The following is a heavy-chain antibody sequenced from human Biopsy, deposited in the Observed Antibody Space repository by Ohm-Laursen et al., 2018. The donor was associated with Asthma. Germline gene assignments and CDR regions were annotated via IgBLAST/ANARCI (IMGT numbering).Heavy chain of an antibody. Sequence: RLSCAASGFTLRRTGMHWVRQAPGQGLEWVAVIWDDDTNKHYADSVKGRFTISRDTSKNTLFLQMNSLRAEDSAVYYCVRDGTDDAFDIWGQGTVVSVSS. CDR3: VRDGTDDAFDI. J-gene: IGHJ3*02. V-gene: IGHV3-33*01. CDR1: GFTLRRTG. D-gene: IGHD1-1*01. CDR2: IWDDDTNK.